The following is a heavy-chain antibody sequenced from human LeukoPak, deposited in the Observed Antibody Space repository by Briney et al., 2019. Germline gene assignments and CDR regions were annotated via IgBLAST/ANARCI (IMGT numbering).Heavy chain of an antibody. CDR3: TKDRYCDSTSCPTDY. Sequence: GSLRLSCLASGLTLNSYGMLWFRRDPGRGLEGLAAISNDGSNKYYGDSVKGRFTISRDNPKNTVYLQMNSLRAEDTAVYYCTKDRYCDSTSCPTDYWGQGTLVIVSS. D-gene: IGHD3-22*01. J-gene: IGHJ4*02. V-gene: IGHV3-30*18. CDR2: ISNDGSNK. CDR1: GLTLNSYG.